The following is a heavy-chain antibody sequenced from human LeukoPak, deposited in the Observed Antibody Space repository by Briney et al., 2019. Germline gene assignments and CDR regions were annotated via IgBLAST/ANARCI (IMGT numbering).Heavy chain of an antibody. V-gene: IGHV3-64*01. J-gene: IGHJ6*03. CDR1: GLTFSSAW. CDR2: ISSNGGST. CDR3: ARAGYYYYYYMDV. Sequence: GGSLRLSCAASGLTFSSAWMHWVRQAPGKGLEYVSAISSNGGSTYYANSVKGRFTISRDNSKNTLYLQMGSLRAEDMAVYYCARAGYYYYYYMDVWGKGTTVTVSS.